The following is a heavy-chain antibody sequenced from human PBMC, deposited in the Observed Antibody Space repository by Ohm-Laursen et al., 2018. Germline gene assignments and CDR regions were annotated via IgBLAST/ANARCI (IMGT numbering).Heavy chain of an antibody. D-gene: IGHD3-3*01. Sequence: SLRLSCAASGFTFDDYAMHWVRQAPGKGLEWVSGISWNSGSIGYADSVKGRFTISRDNAKNSLYLQMNSLRAEDTALYYCARGYYDFWSGPNLFDPWGQGTLVTVSS. CDR1: GFTFDDYA. J-gene: IGHJ5*02. V-gene: IGHV3-9*01. CDR3: ARGYYDFWSGPNLFDP. CDR2: ISWNSGSI.